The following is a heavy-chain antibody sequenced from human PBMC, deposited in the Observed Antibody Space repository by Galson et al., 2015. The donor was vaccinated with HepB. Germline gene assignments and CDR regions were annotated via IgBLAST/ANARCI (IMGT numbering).Heavy chain of an antibody. CDR1: GFTFSSYA. CDR2: ISYDGSNK. D-gene: IGHD4-17*01. J-gene: IGHJ6*02. Sequence: LRLSCAASGFTFSSYAMHWVRQAPGKGLEWVAVISYDGSNKYYADSVKGRFTISRDNSKNTLYLQMNSLRAEDTAVYYCARDLSDGDYGVGGMDVWGQGTTVTVSS. V-gene: IGHV3-30-3*01. CDR3: ARDLSDGDYGVGGMDV.